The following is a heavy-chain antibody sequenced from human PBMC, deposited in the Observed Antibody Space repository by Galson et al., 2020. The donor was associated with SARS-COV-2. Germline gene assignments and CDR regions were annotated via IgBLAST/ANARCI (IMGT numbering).Heavy chain of an antibody. V-gene: IGHV4-39*07. CDR3: ARGYLAVAFDY. Sequence: ASETLSLTCTVSGVSISSSSYYWGWIRQPPGKGLEWIGNIYYSGNTYYNPSLKSRVSISVDTSKSQFSLRLSSVTAADTAVYYCARGYLAVAFDYWVQGTLITVSS. J-gene: IGHJ4*02. CDR2: IYYSGNT. D-gene: IGHD6-13*01. CDR1: GVSISSSSYY.